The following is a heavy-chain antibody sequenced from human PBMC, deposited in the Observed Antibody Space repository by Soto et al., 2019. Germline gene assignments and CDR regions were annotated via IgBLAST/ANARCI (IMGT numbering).Heavy chain of an antibody. D-gene: IGHD2-21*01. Sequence: SETLSLTCAVSGGSISGSYYYWGWIRQSSGKGLEWIASIYSSGSTFYNLSLKSRLSLSVDTSKNQFSLRLQSVTAADTAVYYCVRHRSSREIPFDNWGQGTLVTVSS. J-gene: IGHJ4*02. V-gene: IGHV4-39*01. CDR1: GGSISGSYYY. CDR2: IYSSGST. CDR3: VRHRSSREIPFDN.